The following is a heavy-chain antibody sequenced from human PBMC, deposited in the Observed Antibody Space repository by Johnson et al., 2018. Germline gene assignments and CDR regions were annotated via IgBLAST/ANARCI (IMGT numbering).Heavy chain of an antibody. Sequence: QVQLQESGGGLVKPGGSXRLSCAASGFTFSDYYMSWIRQAPGKGLEWVSYISSSGSTIYYADSVKGRFTISRDTAKNSLYLQMNSLRPEDTAVYYCATARTYYYDSSGDYSFWGQGTMVTVSS. J-gene: IGHJ3*01. CDR3: ATARTYYYDSSGDYSF. D-gene: IGHD3-22*01. V-gene: IGHV3-11*01. CDR2: ISSSGSTI. CDR1: GFTFSDYY.